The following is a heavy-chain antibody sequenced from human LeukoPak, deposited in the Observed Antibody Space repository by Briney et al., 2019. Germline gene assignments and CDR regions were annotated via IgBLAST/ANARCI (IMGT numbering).Heavy chain of an antibody. D-gene: IGHD6-13*01. CDR1: GFTFSSYA. J-gene: IGHJ6*02. CDR3: ARTRSGIVVEEQLVLDYYYYYGMDV. Sequence: GRSLRLSCAASGFTFSSYAMHWVRQAPGKGLEWVAVISYDGSNKYYADSVKGRFTISRDNSKNTLYLRMNSLRAEDTAVYYCARTRSGIVVEEQLVLDYYYYYGMDVWGQGTTVTVSS. CDR2: ISYDGSNK. V-gene: IGHV3-30-3*01.